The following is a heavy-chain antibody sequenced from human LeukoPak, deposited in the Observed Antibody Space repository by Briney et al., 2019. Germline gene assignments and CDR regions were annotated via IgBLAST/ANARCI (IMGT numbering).Heavy chain of an antibody. CDR2: ISAYNGNT. J-gene: IGHJ5*02. V-gene: IGHV1-18*01. CDR3: ARPIPLGYCSSTSCPGWFDP. CDR1: GYTSTSYG. D-gene: IGHD2-2*01. Sequence: ASVKVSCKASGYTSTSYGISWVRQAPGQGLEWMGWISAYNGNTNYAQKLQGRVTMTTDTSTSTAYMELRSLRSDDTAVYYCARPIPLGYCSSTSCPGWFDPWGQGTLVTVSS.